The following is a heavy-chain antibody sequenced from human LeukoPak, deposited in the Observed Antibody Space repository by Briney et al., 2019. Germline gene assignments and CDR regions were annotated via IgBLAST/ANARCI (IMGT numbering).Heavy chain of an antibody. J-gene: IGHJ5*02. D-gene: IGHD2-2*01. CDR1: GGSFSGYY. V-gene: IGHV4-34*01. Sequence: SETLSLTCAVYGGSFSGYYWGWIRQPSGKGLEWIGEINHSGSTNYNPSLKSRVTISVDTSKNQSSLKLSSVTAADTAVYYCARGHCSSTSCSRNWFDPWGQGTLVTVSS. CDR2: INHSGST. CDR3: ARGHCSSTSCSRNWFDP.